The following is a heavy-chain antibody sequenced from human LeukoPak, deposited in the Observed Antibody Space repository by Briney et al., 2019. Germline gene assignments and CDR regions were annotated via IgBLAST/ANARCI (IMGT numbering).Heavy chain of an antibody. V-gene: IGHV1-18*04. D-gene: IGHD5/OR15-5a*01. CDR2: ISAYNGNT. Sequence: GESLKISCKGSGYSFTSYWIGWVRQAPGQGLEWMGWISAYNGNTNYAQKLQGRVTMTTDTSTSTAYMELRSLRSDDTAVYYCARDPGSTSWFDPWGQGTLVTVSS. CDR3: ARDPGSTSWFDP. J-gene: IGHJ5*02. CDR1: GYSFTSYW.